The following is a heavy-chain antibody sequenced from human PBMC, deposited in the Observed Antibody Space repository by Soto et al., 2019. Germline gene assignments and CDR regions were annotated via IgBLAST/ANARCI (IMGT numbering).Heavy chain of an antibody. Sequence: GGPLRLSCVASGFAFISSWMHWVRKAPGKGLVWFSRTDYDGRFSTYAASVEGRFTISRDNARNTLFLQMNSLRVDDTAIYYCARVLRLSGEAFDVWGQET. CDR3: ARVLRLSGEAFDV. D-gene: IGHD3-3*01. V-gene: IGHV3-74*01. J-gene: IGHJ3*01. CDR1: GFAFISSW. CDR2: TDYDGRFS.